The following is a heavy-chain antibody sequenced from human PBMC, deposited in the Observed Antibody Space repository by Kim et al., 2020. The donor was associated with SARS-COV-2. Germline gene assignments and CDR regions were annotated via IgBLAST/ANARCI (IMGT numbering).Heavy chain of an antibody. V-gene: IGHV3-23*01. J-gene: IGHJ4*02. D-gene: IGHD1-26*01. CDR1: GFTFSSYA. CDR2: TSSDDST. Sequence: GGSLRLSCAASGFTFSSYAMSWVRQTPGKGLEWVSTTSSDDSTYNADSVKGRFAISRDDSKNTLYLQMNSLRAEDTAIYYCAKGRSGSPPAALNYWGQGTLVTVSS. CDR3: AKGRSGSPPAALNY.